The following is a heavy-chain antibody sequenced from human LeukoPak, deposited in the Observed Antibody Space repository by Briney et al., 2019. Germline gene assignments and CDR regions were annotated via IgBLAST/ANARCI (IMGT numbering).Heavy chain of an antibody. J-gene: IGHJ3*01. D-gene: IGHD6-13*01. Sequence: GGSLRLSCAASGFTFSDYWMHWVRQAPGKGLAWASHINIDGGLTNYADSVKGRFTVSRDNARNTLYLQMSSLRAEDTAIYFCAREEHRLAAAGTSAFDLGGQGTLVTVSP. CDR2: INIDGGLT. CDR1: GFTFSDYW. CDR3: AREEHRLAAAGTSAFDL. V-gene: IGHV3-74*01.